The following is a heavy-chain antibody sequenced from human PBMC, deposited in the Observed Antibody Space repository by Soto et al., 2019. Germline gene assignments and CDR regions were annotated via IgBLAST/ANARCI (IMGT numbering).Heavy chain of an antibody. CDR3: ARHPNYYGSGTYYKYYGMDV. CDR1: GYGFSNNW. J-gene: IGHJ6*02. Sequence: GESLKISCKGSGYGFSNNWVGWLRQIPGKGLEWMGIIYPGDSDTRYSPSFQGQVTISAEKSISTAYLQWSSLKASDTAMYYCARHPNYYGSGTYYKYYGMDVWGQGTTVTVSS. CDR2: IYPGDSDT. D-gene: IGHD3-10*01. V-gene: IGHV5-51*01.